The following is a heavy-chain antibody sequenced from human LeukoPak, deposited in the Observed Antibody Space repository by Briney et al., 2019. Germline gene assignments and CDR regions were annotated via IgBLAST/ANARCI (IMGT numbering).Heavy chain of an antibody. CDR3: ARGGSRYFHN. J-gene: IGHJ4*02. Sequence: GGSLRLSCAASGFTVSSNYMSWVRQAPGKGLEWVSVIYSGGDTYYADSVKGRFTTSRDSSKNTLYLQMNSLRAEDTAVYYCARGGSRYFHNWGQGTLVTVST. D-gene: IGHD3-10*01. CDR2: IYSGGDT. V-gene: IGHV3-66*01. CDR1: GFTVSSNY.